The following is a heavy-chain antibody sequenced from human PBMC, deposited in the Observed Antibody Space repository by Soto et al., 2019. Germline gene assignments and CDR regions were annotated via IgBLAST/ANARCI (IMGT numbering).Heavy chain of an antibody. J-gene: IGHJ6*03. CDR2: IIPILGIA. CDR1: GGTFSSYT. Sequence: SVKVSCKASGGTFSSYTISWVRQAPGQGLEWMGRIIPILGIANYAQKFQGRVTITADKSTSTAYMELSSLRSEDTAVYYCARDTVTNGYYYYYMDVWGKGTTVTVSS. V-gene: IGHV1-69*04. CDR3: ARDTVTNGYYYYYMDV. D-gene: IGHD4-4*01.